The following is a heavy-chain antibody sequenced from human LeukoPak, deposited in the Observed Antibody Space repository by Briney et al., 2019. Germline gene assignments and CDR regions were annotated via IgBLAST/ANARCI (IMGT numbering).Heavy chain of an antibody. CDR3: AGSGSYLYYFDY. J-gene: IGHJ4*02. CDR1: GGFISSSSYY. Sequence: SETLSLTCTVSGGFISSSSYYWGWIRQPPGKGLEWIGSIYYSGSTYYNPSLKSRVTISVDTSKNQFSLKLSSVTAADTAVYYCAGSGSYLYYFDYWGQGTLVTVSS. D-gene: IGHD1-26*01. CDR2: IYYSGST. V-gene: IGHV4-39*01.